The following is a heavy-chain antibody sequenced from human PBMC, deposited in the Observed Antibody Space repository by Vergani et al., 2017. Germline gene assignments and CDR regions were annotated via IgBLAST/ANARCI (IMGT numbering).Heavy chain of an antibody. CDR1: GGSVSSGSYY. D-gene: IGHD6-13*01. V-gene: IGHV4-39*07. CDR2: IYHSGST. CDR3: AGQQLVGYYFDY. Sequence: QVQLQESGPGLVKPSETLSLTCTVSGGSVSSGSYYWGWIRQPPGKGLEWIGSIYHSGSTYYNPSLKSRVTISVDTSKNQFSLKLSSVTAADTAVYYCAGQQLVGYYFDYWGQGTLVTVSS. J-gene: IGHJ4*02.